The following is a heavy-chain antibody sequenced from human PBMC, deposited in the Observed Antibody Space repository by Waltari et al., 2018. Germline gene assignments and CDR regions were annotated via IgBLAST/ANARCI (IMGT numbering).Heavy chain of an antibody. D-gene: IGHD3-22*01. J-gene: IGHJ4*02. Sequence: EVQLVQSGAEVKKHGESLKISCKGSGYSCTSYWIGGVRQMPGKGLEWMGVIVPGDSYTRHSPSFHGHVTISSDKSISTAYLQWSSLNAADTAMYYCARGGVGRSSGYPDYWGQGTLVIVSS. CDR2: IVPGDSYT. CDR3: ARGGVGRSSGYPDY. CDR1: GYSCTSYW. V-gene: IGHV5-51*01.